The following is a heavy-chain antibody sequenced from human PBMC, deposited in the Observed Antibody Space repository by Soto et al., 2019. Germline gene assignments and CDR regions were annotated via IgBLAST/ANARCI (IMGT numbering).Heavy chain of an antibody. CDR3: AKDRRAGGNYGFYSDF. CDR2: SSATGAGT. V-gene: IGHV3-23*01. J-gene: IGHJ4*02. CDR1: GFTFSSYG. Sequence: EMQLLKSGGGLVQPGGSLRLSCAASGFTFSSYGMTWVRQAPGKGLEWVSFSSATGAGTYFADSVKGRFTISRDNSKNTFYLQMSSLRADDTAVYYCAKDRRAGGNYGFYSDFWGQGALVIVSS. D-gene: IGHD1-7*01.